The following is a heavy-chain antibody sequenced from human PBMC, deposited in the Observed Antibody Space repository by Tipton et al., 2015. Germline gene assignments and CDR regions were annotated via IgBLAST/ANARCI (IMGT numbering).Heavy chain of an antibody. Sequence: SLRLSCAASGFTFSDYYMYWIRQAPGKGLEWVSYITSSSSYTNYADSVKGRFTISRDNAKNSLYLQMNSLRAEDTAVYYCARDPAGVRGNCDLWGQGTLVSVSS. CDR1: GFTFSDYY. CDR3: ARDPAGVRGNCDL. J-gene: IGHJ4*02. V-gene: IGHV3-11*05. CDR2: ITSSSSYT. D-gene: IGHD2-15*01.